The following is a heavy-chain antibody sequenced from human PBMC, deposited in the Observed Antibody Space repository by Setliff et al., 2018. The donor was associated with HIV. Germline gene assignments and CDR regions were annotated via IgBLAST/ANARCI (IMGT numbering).Heavy chain of an antibody. D-gene: IGHD6-19*01. CDR1: GGSISNNSYY. J-gene: IGHJ4*02. CDR2: LFYNGNT. CDR3: ARQFRYPNRAVAGVDY. Sequence: NPSETLSLTCTVSGGSISNNSYYWGWVRQPPGKGLELIGNLFYNGNTYYNPSLKSRVTISVDTSKNQFPLKLSSVTAADTAIYFCARQFRYPNRAVAGVDYWGQGTLVTVSS. V-gene: IGHV4-39*01.